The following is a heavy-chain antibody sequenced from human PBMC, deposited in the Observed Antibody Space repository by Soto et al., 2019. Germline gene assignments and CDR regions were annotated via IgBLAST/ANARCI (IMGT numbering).Heavy chain of an antibody. CDR2: VHHSWGS. D-gene: IGHD3-10*01. CDR1: GGSISSYY. V-gene: IGHV4-59*08. CDR3: ARQGFGPLHGIVDV. Sequence: QVQLQESGPGLVKPSETMSLSCTVSGGSISSYYWSWFRQSPGKRMEWIGYVHHSWGSSYNPSLQSRVAISLSTSTRQFSPEVAAVTATAAEVYYCARQGFGPLHGIVDVWGQGTTVTVSS. J-gene: IGHJ6*02.